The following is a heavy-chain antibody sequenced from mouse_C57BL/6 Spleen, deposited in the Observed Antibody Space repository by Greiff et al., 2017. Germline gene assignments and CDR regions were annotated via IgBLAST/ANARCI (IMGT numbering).Heavy chain of an antibody. CDR2: IYPGDGDT. J-gene: IGHJ4*01. CDR1: GYAFSSSW. Sequence: VKLVESGPELVKPGASVKISCKASGYAFSSSWMNWVKQRPGKGLEWIGRIYPGDGDTNYNGKFKGKATLTADKSSSTAYMQLSSLTSEDSAVYFCARWSYGSLYYAMDYWGQGTSVTVSS. V-gene: IGHV1-82*01. D-gene: IGHD1-1*01. CDR3: ARWSYGSLYYAMDY.